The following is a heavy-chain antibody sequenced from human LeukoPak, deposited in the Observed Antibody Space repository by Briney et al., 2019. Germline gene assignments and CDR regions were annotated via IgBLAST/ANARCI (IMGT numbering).Heavy chain of an antibody. CDR3: GRSRTFRDGYNYNYYYYMDV. CDR1: GYSFTSYW. D-gene: IGHD5-24*01. V-gene: IGHV5-51*01. J-gene: IGHJ6*03. CDR2: IYPGDSDT. Sequence: PGGSLRLSCKGSGYSFTSYWIGWLRQMPGKGLEWMGIIYPGDSDTRYSPSFQGQVTISADKSISTAYLQWSSLKASDTAMYYCGRSRTFRDGYNYNYYYYMDVWGKGTPVTVSS.